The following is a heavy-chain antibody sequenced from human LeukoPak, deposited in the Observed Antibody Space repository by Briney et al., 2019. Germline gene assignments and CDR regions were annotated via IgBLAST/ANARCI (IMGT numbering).Heavy chain of an antibody. J-gene: IGHJ5*02. D-gene: IGHD3-10*01. CDR3: AKDRMVRGVISNWFDP. V-gene: IGHV3-9*01. CDR2: ISWNSGSI. Sequence: GGSLRLSCAASGFTFDDYAMHWVRQAPGKGLEWVSGISWNSGSIGYADSVKGRFTISRDNAKNSLYLQMNSLRAEDTALYYCAKDRMVRGVISNWFDPWGQGTLVTVSS. CDR1: GFTFDDYA.